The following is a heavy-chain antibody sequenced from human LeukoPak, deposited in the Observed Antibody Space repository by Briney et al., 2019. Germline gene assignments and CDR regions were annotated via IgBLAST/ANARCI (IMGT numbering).Heavy chain of an antibody. D-gene: IGHD3-9*01. CDR2: ISYSGGT. V-gene: IGHV4-31*03. Sequence: SETLSLTCTVSGVSISSDGYYWSWVRQHPEKGLVWIGYISYSGGTLYNPSLKSRVAISIDTSKNQFSLRLRSVTAADTAVYYCAEDRGLVGERYSYQFYGMGVWGQGTAVTVSS. CDR3: AEDRGLVGERYSYQFYGMGV. CDR1: GVSISSDGYY. J-gene: IGHJ6*01.